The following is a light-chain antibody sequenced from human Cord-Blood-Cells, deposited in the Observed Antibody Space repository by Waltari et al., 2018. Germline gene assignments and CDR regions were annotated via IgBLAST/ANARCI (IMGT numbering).Light chain of an antibody. V-gene: IGLV5-37*01. CDR1: SDINVGSYT. CDR2: YYSDSDK. J-gene: IGLJ2*01. CDR3: MIWPSNAVV. Sequence: QPVLTQPPSSAASPGESARLTCTLPSDINVGSYTIYWYQKKPGSPPRYLLYYYSDSDKGQGSGVPSHFSGSKDASANTGILLISGLQSEDEADYYCMIWPSNAVVFGGGTKLTVL.